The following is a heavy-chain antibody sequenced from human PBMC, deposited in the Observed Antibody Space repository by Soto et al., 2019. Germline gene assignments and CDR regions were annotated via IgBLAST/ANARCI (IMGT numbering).Heavy chain of an antibody. CDR3: ASLQYYEYVWGSSRRFLDD. CDR2: IYYSGST. CDR1: GGSISSSSYY. J-gene: IGHJ4*02. Sequence: SDTLSVTCTVSGGSISSSSYYWGWIRQPPGKGLEWIGSIYYSGSTCYNPSLKSRVTISVDTSKNQFSLKLSSVTAADTAVYYCASLQYYEYVWGSSRRFLDDWGQGTLVTVAS. D-gene: IGHD3-16*02. V-gene: IGHV4-39*01.